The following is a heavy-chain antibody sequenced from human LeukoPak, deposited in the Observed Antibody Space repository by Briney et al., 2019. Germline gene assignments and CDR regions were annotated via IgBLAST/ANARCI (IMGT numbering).Heavy chain of an antibody. CDR3: AREEVVAVPAAIDFNWFDP. V-gene: IGHV4-4*07. Sequence: SETLSLTCTVSGGSISSYYWSWIRQPAGKGLEWIGRIYTSGSTNYNPSLKSRVTMSVDTSKNQFSLKLSSVTAADTAVYYCAREEVVAVPAAIDFNWFDPWGQGTLVTVSS. D-gene: IGHD2-2*02. J-gene: IGHJ5*02. CDR1: GGSISSYY. CDR2: IYTSGST.